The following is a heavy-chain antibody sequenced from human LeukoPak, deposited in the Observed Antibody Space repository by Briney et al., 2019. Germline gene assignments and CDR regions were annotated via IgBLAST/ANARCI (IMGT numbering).Heavy chain of an antibody. CDR1: GFTSSAYW. V-gene: IGHV3-74*01. CDR2: INSDVSTT. D-gene: IGHD1-26*01. CDR3: ARYGRYRAFDI. Sequence: GGSLRLSCAASGFTSSAYWTHWVRQVPGKGLVWVSRINSDVSTTNYADSVKGRFTISRDNAKNTIYLQMNSLRAEDTAVYYCARYGRYRAFDIWGPGTVVTVSS. J-gene: IGHJ3*02.